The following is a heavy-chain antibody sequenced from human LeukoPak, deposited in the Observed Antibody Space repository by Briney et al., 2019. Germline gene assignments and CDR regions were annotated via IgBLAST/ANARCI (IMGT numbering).Heavy chain of an antibody. CDR1: GYTFTGYY. V-gene: IGHV1-2*02. J-gene: IGHJ3*02. CDR2: INPNSGGT. D-gene: IGHD3-22*01. CDR3: ARDLAYYYDSSGFSRYDAFDI. Sequence: GAPVKVSCKASGYTFTGYYMHWVRQAPGQGLEWMGWINPNSGGTNYAQKFQGRVTMTRDTSISTAYMELSRLRSDDTAVYYCARDLAYYYDSSGFSRYDAFDIWGQGTMVTVSS.